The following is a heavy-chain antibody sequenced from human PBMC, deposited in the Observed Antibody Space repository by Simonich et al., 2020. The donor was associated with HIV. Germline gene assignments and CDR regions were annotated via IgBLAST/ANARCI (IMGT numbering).Heavy chain of an antibody. Sequence: QVQLQESGPGLVKPSETLSLTCAVSGYSISSGYYWGWVRQPPGKGLEWIWSIYLSGSNYYNPSLKSRGTISVDTSKNQFSLKMSSLTAADTAVYYCYGDYGEYYFDHWSQGTLVTVSS. CDR3: YGDYGEYYFDH. J-gene: IGHJ4*02. CDR1: GYSISSGYY. CDR2: IYLSGSN. V-gene: IGHV4-38-2*01. D-gene: IGHD4-17*01.